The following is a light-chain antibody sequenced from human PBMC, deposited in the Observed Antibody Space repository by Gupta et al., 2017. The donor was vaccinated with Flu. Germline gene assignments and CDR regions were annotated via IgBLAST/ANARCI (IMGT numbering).Light chain of an antibody. CDR3: QQYGSSPWT. Sequence: ERATLSCRASQSVSSNYLAWYQQKPGQAPRLRIFGASTRATGIPDRFSGSGSGTDFTLTISRLEPEDFAMYHCQQYGSSPWTFGQGTKVEIK. CDR1: QSVSSNY. CDR2: GAS. J-gene: IGKJ1*01. V-gene: IGKV3-20*01.